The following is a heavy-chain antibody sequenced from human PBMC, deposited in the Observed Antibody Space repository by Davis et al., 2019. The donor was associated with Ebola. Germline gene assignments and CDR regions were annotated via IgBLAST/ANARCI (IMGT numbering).Heavy chain of an antibody. Sequence: GGSLRLSCAASGFTVSSNYMSWVRQAPGKGLEWVSVIYSGGSTYYADSVKGRFTISRDNSKNTLYLQMNSLRAEDTAVYYCATLVDTAMVIWWYAFDIWGQGTMVTVSS. CDR3: ATLVDTAMVIWWYAFDI. V-gene: IGHV3-66*01. J-gene: IGHJ3*02. CDR1: GFTVSSNY. CDR2: IYSGGST. D-gene: IGHD5-18*01.